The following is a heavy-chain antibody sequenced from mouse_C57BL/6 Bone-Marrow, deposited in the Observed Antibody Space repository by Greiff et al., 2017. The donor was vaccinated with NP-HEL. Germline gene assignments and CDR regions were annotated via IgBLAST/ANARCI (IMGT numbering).Heavy chain of an antibody. CDR3: ARGGTAQANAMDY. D-gene: IGHD3-2*02. V-gene: IGHV1-66*01. J-gene: IGHJ4*01. CDR2: IYPGSGNT. CDR1: GYSFTSYY. Sequence: QVQLQQSGPELVKPGASVKISCKASGYSFTSYYIHWVKQRPGQGLEWIGWIYPGSGNTKYNEKFKGKATLTADTSSSTAYMQLSSLTCEDSAVEYCARGGTAQANAMDYWGQGTAVTVSS.